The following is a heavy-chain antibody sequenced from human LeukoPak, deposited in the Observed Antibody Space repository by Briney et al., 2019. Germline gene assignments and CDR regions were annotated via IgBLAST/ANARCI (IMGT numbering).Heavy chain of an antibody. J-gene: IGHJ5*02. Sequence: ASVKVSCKASGYTFTGYYMHWVRQAPGQWLEWMGWINPNSGGTNYAQKFQGRVTMTRDTSISTAYMELSRLRSDDTAVYYCARVYYDSSDWFDPWGQGTLVTVSS. D-gene: IGHD3-22*01. V-gene: IGHV1-2*02. CDR3: ARVYYDSSDWFDP. CDR2: INPNSGGT. CDR1: GYTFTGYY.